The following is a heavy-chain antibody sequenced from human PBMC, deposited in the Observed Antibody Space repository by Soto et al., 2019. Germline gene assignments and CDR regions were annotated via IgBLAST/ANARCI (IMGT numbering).Heavy chain of an antibody. Sequence: GGSLRLSCAASRFTFSSYAMNWVRLAPGRGLEWVSLISGGGGNTYYTDSVKGRFTISRDNSKNTLFLQMNRLRAEDTAVYYCAKGSDWFDSWGQGTLVTSPQ. V-gene: IGHV3-23*01. CDR2: ISGGGGNT. CDR3: AKGSDWFDS. J-gene: IGHJ5*01. CDR1: RFTFSSYA.